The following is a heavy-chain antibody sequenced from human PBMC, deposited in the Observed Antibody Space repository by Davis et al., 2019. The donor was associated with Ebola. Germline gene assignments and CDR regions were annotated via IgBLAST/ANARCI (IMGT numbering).Heavy chain of an antibody. CDR1: GFTVSSNY. Sequence: GESLKISCAASGFTVSSNYMGWVRQASGKGLEWVGRIRSKANSYATAYAASVKGRFTISRDDSKNTAYLQMNSLKTEDTAVYYCTRSQGGGDDYWGQGTLVTVSS. CDR2: IRSKANSYAT. CDR3: TRSQGGGDDY. D-gene: IGHD2-21*01. V-gene: IGHV3-73*01. J-gene: IGHJ4*02.